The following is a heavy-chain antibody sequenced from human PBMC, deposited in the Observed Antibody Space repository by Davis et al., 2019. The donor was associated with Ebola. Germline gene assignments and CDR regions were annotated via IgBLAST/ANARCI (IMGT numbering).Heavy chain of an antibody. Sequence: GESLKISCAASGFTFSSYSMNWVRQAPGKGLEWVSSISSSSSYIYYADSVKGRFTISRDNAKNTLYLQMNSLRAEDTAVYYCARRGSVMVQGVMDYYYYYGMDVWGQGTTVTVSS. J-gene: IGHJ6*02. V-gene: IGHV3-21*01. CDR1: GFTFSSYS. D-gene: IGHD3-10*01. CDR3: ARRGSVMVQGVMDYYYYYGMDV. CDR2: ISSSSSYI.